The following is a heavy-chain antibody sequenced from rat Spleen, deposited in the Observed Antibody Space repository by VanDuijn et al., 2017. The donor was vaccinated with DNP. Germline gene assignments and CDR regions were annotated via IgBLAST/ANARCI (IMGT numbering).Heavy chain of an antibody. D-gene: IGHD1-2*01. V-gene: IGHV5S13*01. J-gene: IGHJ3*01. CDR2: TTTGGANT. Sequence: EVKLVESGGGLVQPGRSLKLSCEVSRFTISDYGMAWVRQTPKKGLEWVASTTTGGANTNYRDSVKGRFTISRDNGKNILYLEMDSLRSEDTATYYCTTGYSRRFSYWGQGTLVTVSS. CDR1: RFTISDYG. CDR3: TTGYSRRFSY.